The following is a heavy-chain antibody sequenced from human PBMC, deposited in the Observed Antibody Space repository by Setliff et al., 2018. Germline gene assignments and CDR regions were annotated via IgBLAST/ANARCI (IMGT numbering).Heavy chain of an antibody. J-gene: IGHJ3*02. D-gene: IGHD1-26*01. V-gene: IGHV4-39*07. CDR2: IYFGGNT. Sequence: SETLSLTCTVPGGSISDNGYFWGWVRQPPGKGLEWIGNIYFGGNTYFNPSFKSRVTMPIDTSNSQFSLKLSSVTAADTAIYYCARDASASDGRNAFDIWGQGTMVTVS. CDR1: GGSISDNGYF. CDR3: ARDASASDGRNAFDI.